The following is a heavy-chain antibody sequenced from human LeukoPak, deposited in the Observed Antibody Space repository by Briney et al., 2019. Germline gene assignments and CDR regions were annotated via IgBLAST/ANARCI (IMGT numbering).Heavy chain of an antibody. V-gene: IGHV4-4*02. CDR2: IYHSGST. D-gene: IGHD6-13*01. CDR1: GGSISSSNW. J-gene: IGHJ2*01. CDR3: ARVYYSSSYDYWYFDL. Sequence: SETLSLTCAVSGGSISSSNWWSWVRQPPGKGLVWIGEIYHSGSTNYNPSLESRVTISVDTSKNQFSLKLSSVTAADTAVYYCARVYYSSSYDYWYFDLWGRGTLVTVSS.